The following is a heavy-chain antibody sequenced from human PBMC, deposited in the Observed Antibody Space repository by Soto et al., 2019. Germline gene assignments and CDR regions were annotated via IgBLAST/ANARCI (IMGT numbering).Heavy chain of an antibody. CDR1: GYTFTGYY. V-gene: IGHV1-2*04. J-gene: IGHJ6*02. Sequence: ASVKVSCKASGYTFTGYYMHWVRQAPGQGLEWMGWINPNSGGTNYAQKFQGWVTMTRDTSISTAYMELSRLRSDDTAVYYCAGGAQGAARPDYYYGMYVWGQGTTVTVSS. CDR3: AGGAQGAARPDYYYGMYV. CDR2: INPNSGGT. D-gene: IGHD6-6*01.